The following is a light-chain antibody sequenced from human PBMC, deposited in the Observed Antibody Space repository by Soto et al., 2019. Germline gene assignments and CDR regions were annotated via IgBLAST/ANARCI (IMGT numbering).Light chain of an antibody. CDR1: QSISRW. CDR2: DAS. Sequence: DIQLTQSPSTLSAFVGDRFTITCRASQSISRWLAWHQQKPGKAPQLLIYDASSLQSGAPSRFSGSGSGTEFTLTISSLQPDDFATFYCQQYNSYSALTFGGGTKVDI. CDR3: QQYNSYSALT. V-gene: IGKV1-5*01. J-gene: IGKJ4*01.